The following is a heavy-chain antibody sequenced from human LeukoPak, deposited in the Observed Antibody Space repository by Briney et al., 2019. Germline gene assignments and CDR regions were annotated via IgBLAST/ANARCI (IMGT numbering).Heavy chain of an antibody. CDR3: ARGRGVVVINRGNWFDP. D-gene: IGHD3-22*01. CDR1: GCSFSTYT. J-gene: IGHJ5*02. Sequence: ASVKVSCKASGCSFSTYTMHWVRQAPGQRLEWMGWINAGNGNTKYSQNFQGRVTITADESTSTAYMELSSLRSEDTAVYYCARGRGVVVINRGNWFDPWGQGTLVTVSS. CDR2: INAGNGNT. V-gene: IGHV1-3*01.